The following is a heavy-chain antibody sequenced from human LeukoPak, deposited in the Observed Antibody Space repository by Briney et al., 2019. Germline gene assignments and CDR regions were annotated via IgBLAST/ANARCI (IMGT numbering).Heavy chain of an antibody. CDR1: GFTFSSYG. V-gene: IGHV3-48*01. J-gene: IGHJ3*02. Sequence: GGSLRLSCAASGFTFSSYGMNWLRQAPGKGLECVSYISSSSSTIYYADSVKGRFTISRDNAKNSLYLQMNSLRAEDTAVYYCAKEGSIWGQGTMVTVSS. CDR2: ISSSSSTI. CDR3: AKEGSI.